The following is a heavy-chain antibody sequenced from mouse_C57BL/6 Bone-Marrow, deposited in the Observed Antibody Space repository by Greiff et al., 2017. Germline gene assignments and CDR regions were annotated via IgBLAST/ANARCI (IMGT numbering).Heavy chain of an antibody. J-gene: IGHJ1*03. D-gene: IGHD1-1*02. CDR3: ARDYGRYFDV. Sequence: EVQLQESGGDLVKPGGSLKLSCAASGFTFSSYGMSWVRQTPDKRLEWVATISSGGSYTYYPDSVKGRFTISRDNAKNTLYLQMSSLKSEDTAMYYCARDYGRYFDVWGTGTTVTVSS. CDR2: ISSGGSYT. CDR1: GFTFSSYG. V-gene: IGHV5-6*01.